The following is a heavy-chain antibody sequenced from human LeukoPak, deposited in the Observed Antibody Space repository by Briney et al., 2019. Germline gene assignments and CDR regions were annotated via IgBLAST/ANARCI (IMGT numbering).Heavy chain of an antibody. Sequence: PSETLSLTCTVSGGSISSGGYSWSWIRQHPGKGLEWIGYIYYSGSTYYNPSLKSRVTISVDTSKNQFSLKLSSVTAADTAVYYCARRPRDIVVVITGYFDYWGQGTLVTVSS. D-gene: IGHD3-22*01. CDR3: ARRPRDIVVVITGYFDY. V-gene: IGHV4-31*03. CDR2: IYYSGST. J-gene: IGHJ4*02. CDR1: GGSISSGGYS.